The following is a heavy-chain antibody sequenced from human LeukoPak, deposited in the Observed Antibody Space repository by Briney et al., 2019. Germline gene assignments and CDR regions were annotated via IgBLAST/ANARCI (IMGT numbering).Heavy chain of an antibody. Sequence: AGGSLRLSCAASGFTFSSYWMHWVRQAPWKGLVWVARINGDGSTTSYADSVKGRFTISRDNAMNTLYLQMNSLRAEDMAVFYCARVSTGACYFDLWGRGTLVTVSS. D-gene: IGHD7-27*01. J-gene: IGHJ2*01. CDR3: ARVSTGACYFDL. CDR1: GFTFSSYW. CDR2: INGDGSTT. V-gene: IGHV3-74*01.